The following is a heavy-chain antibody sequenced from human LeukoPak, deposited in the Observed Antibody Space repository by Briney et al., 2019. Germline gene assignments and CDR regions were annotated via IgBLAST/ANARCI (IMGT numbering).Heavy chain of an antibody. J-gene: IGHJ4*02. CDR1: GGSISSSNW. D-gene: IGHD2-15*01. V-gene: IGHV4-4*02. CDR3: ARNAAREYFFDY. Sequence: SGTLSLTCSVSGGSISSSNWWSWVRQPPGKGLEWIGETYHRGGTNYNPSLKSRVTISVDKSKNQFSLKLSSVTAADTAVYYCARNAAREYFFDYWGQGTLVTVSS. CDR2: TYHRGGT.